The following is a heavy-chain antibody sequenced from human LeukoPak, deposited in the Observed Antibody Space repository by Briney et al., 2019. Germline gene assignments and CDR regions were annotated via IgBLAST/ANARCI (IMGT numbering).Heavy chain of an antibody. V-gene: IGHV3-23*01. D-gene: IGHD3-3*01. CDR3: TSSGGGFWYYYYMDV. Sequence: GGSLSLSCAASGFTFSSYAMSWVRQPPGRGLGCTSAISGSGGSTYYADSVKGRFTISRDNSKNTLYLQMNSLRAEDTAVYYCTSSGGGFWYYYYMDVWGKGTTVTVSS. CDR2: ISGSGGST. J-gene: IGHJ6*03. CDR1: GFTFSSYA.